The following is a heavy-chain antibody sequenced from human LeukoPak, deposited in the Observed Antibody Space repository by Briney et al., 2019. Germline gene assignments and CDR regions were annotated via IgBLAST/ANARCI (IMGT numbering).Heavy chain of an antibody. Sequence: ASVNVYCKASGYTFTGYYIHWVRQAPGQGLEWMGWINPNSGGTNYAQNFQGRVTMTRDTSIRTAYMELSRLRSGDTAVYYCARGIGVGSSWDPQFDYWGQGTLATVSS. V-gene: IGHV1-2*02. CDR1: GYTFTGYY. CDR2: INPNSGGT. CDR3: ARGIGVGSSWDPQFDY. D-gene: IGHD6-13*01. J-gene: IGHJ4*02.